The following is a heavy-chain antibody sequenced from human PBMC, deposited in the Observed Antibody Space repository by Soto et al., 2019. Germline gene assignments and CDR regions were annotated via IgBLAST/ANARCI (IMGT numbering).Heavy chain of an antibody. J-gene: IGHJ4*02. CDR1: GGSISNVNDC. CDR2: IYSGGSI. Sequence: QVQLQESGPGLVKPSQTLSLTCIVSGGSISNVNDCWSWIRQRPDKGPEWIGHIYSGGSIYNNPSLTSRVTILVDTSKNQFSLQLSSVSAADTAVYHCARGPSGDKVDYWGQGTLVTVSS. CDR3: ARGPSGDKVDY. V-gene: IGHV4-30-4*01. D-gene: IGHD7-27*01.